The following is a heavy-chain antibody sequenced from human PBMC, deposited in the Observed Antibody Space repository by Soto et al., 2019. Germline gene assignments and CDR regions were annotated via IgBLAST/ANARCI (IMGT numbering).Heavy chain of an antibody. CDR2: ISSYNGNT. J-gene: IGHJ3*02. V-gene: IGHV1-18*01. D-gene: IGHD2-8*01. CDR3: ARDWGVYRRQRGDAFDI. CDR1: GYTFTSYG. Sequence: GXSGKVSCKASGYTFTSYGIGWVRQAPGQGLECMGWISSYNGNTNYAQKLQGRVTMTTDTSTSTAYMELRSLRSDDTAVYYCARDWGVYRRQRGDAFDIWGQGTMVTVS.